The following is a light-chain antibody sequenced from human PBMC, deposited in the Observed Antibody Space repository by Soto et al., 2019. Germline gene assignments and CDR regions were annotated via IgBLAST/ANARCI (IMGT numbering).Light chain of an antibody. CDR1: SSNIGAGYD. J-gene: IGLJ2*01. V-gene: IGLV1-40*01. Sequence: QPVLTQPPSVSGAPGQRVTISCTGSSSNIGAGYDVHWYQQLPGTAPKLLIYGNSNRPSGVPDRFSGSKSGTSASLAITGLQAEDEADYYCQSYDSSLSXVVXXXXTKVTVL. CDR3: QSYDSSLSXVV. CDR2: GNS.